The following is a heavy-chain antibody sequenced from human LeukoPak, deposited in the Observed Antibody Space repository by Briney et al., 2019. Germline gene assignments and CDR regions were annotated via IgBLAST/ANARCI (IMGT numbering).Heavy chain of an antibody. CDR2: IYPNSGGT. Sequence: ASVKISCRASGYTFSGYFMHWVRQAPVQGLEWMGWIYPNSGGTKYAQKFQGRVTMTRDTSISTIYMELSSLRSDDTAVYYCARFSGSSNFDYWGQGTLVTVPS. J-gene: IGHJ4*02. CDR1: GYTFSGYF. V-gene: IGHV1-2*02. CDR3: ARFSGSSNFDY. D-gene: IGHD1-26*01.